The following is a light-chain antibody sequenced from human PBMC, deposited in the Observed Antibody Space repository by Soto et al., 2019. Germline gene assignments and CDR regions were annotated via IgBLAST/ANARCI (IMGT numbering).Light chain of an antibody. J-gene: IGKJ4*01. CDR2: GAS. V-gene: IGKV3-15*01. CDR3: QQYNNWPLT. CDR1: QSVSSY. Sequence: IVLTQSPDTLSLSPGERATLSCRASQSVSSYLAWYQQKPGQAPRLLISGASTRATGIPVRFSGSGSGTEFTLTISSLQSEDFAVYYCQQYNNWPLTFGGGTKVDI.